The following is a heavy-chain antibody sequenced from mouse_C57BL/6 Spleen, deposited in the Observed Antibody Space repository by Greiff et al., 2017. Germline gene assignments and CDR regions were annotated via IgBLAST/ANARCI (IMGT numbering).Heavy chain of an antibody. CDR1: GYTFTSYG. J-gene: IGHJ3*01. V-gene: IGHV1-81*01. CDR3: AREAATELEGGFAD. Sequence: QVQLKESGAELARPGASVKLSCKASGYTFTSYGISWVKQRTGQGLEWIGEIYPRSGNTYYNEKFKGKATLTADKSSSPAYMELRSLTSEDSAVYFCAREAATELEGGFADWGKVPRVTV. CDR2: IYPRSGNT. D-gene: IGHD1-1*01.